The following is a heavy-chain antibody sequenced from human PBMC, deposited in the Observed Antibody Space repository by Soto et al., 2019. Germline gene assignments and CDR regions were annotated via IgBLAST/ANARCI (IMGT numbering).Heavy chain of an antibody. V-gene: IGHV3-7*03. J-gene: IGHJ4*02. Sequence: GGSLRLSCAASGFTFSTSWMSWVRQAPGKGLEWVANINEDGSTRYYVDSVKGRFTISRDNAKNSVYLEMDRLRAEDTALYYCARDVDADFRTDFDYWGRGTLVTVSS. D-gene: IGHD4-17*01. CDR3: ARDVDADFRTDFDY. CDR1: GFTFSTSW. CDR2: INEDGSTR.